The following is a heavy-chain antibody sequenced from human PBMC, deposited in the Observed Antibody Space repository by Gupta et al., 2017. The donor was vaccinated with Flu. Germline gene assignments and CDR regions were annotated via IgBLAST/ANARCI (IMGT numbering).Heavy chain of an antibody. Sequence: EVHLVESGGGLVKHGGSLGPSCAASDFNFSTSAMNWVRQAPGKGLEWVSSISSRSTFIYYAGSLEGRFTISRDNAKNSLHLQMNSLRAEDTAVYYCARTAPGFFRVNDAFDIWGQGTMVTVSS. D-gene: IGHD2-21*02. CDR1: DFNFSTSA. CDR3: ARTAPGFFRVNDAFDI. V-gene: IGHV3-21*01. J-gene: IGHJ3*02. CDR2: ISSRSTFI.